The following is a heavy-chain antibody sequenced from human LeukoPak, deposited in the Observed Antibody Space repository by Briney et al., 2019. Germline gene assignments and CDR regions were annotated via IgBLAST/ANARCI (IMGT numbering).Heavy chain of an antibody. D-gene: IGHD5-12*01. CDR1: GYSFAGYW. CDR3: ARHPRDGGAYSGYDYGLDY. CDR2: VYPGDYDT. Sequence: GESLKISCKGSGYSFAGYWIGWVRQMPGKGLEWMGIVYPGDYDTRYSPSFQGQVTIAADKSLNTAYLQWISLKASDTAMYYCARHPRDGGAYSGYDYGLDYWGQGTLVTVSS. V-gene: IGHV5-51*01. J-gene: IGHJ4*02.